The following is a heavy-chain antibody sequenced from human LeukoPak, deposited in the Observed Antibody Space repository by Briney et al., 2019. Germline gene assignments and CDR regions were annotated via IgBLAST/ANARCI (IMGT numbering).Heavy chain of an antibody. CDR1: GFTFSSYA. D-gene: IGHD3-10*01. J-gene: IGHJ4*02. V-gene: IGHV3-23*01. CDR2: ISGSGGST. Sequence: PGGSLRLSCAASGFTFSSYAMSWVRQAPGKGLEWVSAISGSGGSTYYADSVKGRFTISRDNSKNTLYLQMNSLRAEDTAVYYCAKDAKRTDIWFGELLIDYWGQGTLVTVSS. CDR3: AKDAKRTDIWFGELLIDY.